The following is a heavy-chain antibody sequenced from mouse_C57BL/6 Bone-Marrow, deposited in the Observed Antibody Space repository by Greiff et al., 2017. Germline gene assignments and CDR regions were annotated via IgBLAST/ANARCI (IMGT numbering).Heavy chain of an antibody. V-gene: IGHV5-4*03. Sequence: EVKVVESGGGLVKPGGSLKLSCAASGFTFSSYAMSWVRQTPEKRLEWVATISDGGSYTYYPDNVKGRFTISRDNAKNNLYLQMSHLKSEDTAMYYCARGWLLRDYAMDYWGQGTSVTVSS. CDR1: GFTFSSYA. CDR3: ARGWLLRDYAMDY. CDR2: ISDGGSYT. D-gene: IGHD2-3*01. J-gene: IGHJ4*01.